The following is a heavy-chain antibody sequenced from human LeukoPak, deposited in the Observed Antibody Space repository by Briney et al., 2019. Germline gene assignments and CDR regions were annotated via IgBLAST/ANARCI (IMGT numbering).Heavy chain of an antibody. V-gene: IGHV1-18*01. J-gene: IGHJ3*02. CDR2: ISAYNGNT. CDR3: ARERYDSSGYNDAFDI. D-gene: IGHD3-22*01. CDR1: GYTFTSYG. Sequence: ASVKVSCKASGYTFTSYGISWVRQAPGQGLEWMGWISAYNGNTNYAQKLQGRVTMTTDTSTSTAYMELRSLRSGDTAVYYCARERYDSSGYNDAFDIWGQGTMVTVSS.